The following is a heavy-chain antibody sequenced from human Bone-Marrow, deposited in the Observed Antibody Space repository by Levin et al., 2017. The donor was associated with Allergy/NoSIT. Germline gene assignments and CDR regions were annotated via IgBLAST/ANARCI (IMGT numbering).Heavy chain of an antibody. CDR3: ARVATTGKTFDY. CDR2: IYYSGST. J-gene: IGHJ4*02. V-gene: IGHV4-59*01. Sequence: SQTLSLTCTVSGGSISSYYWSWIRQPPGKGLEWIGYIYYSGSTNYNPSLKSRVTISVDTSKNQFSLKLSSVTAADTAVYYCARVATTGKTFDYWGQGTLVTVSS. CDR1: GGSISSYY. D-gene: IGHD5-12*01.